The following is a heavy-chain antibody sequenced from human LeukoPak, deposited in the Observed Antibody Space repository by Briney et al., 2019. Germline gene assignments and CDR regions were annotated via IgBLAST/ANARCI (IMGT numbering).Heavy chain of an antibody. CDR2: IRYDGSYK. CDR3: ATDPPTTLVRYFDL. V-gene: IGHV3-30*02. Sequence: PGGSLRLSCVASEFSFSGYGLHWVRQAPGKGLEWVAFIRYDGSYKSYADSVKGRFTISRDDSKNTLYVQMNSLKAEDTAVYYCATDPPTTLVRYFDLWGRGTQVTVSS. D-gene: IGHD4-11*01. CDR1: EFSFSGYG. J-gene: IGHJ2*01.